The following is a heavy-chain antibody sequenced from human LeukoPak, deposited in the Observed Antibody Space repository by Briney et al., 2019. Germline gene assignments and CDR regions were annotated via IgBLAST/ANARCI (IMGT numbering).Heavy chain of an antibody. Sequence: TGGSLRLSCAAPGFTFSSYAMQWVRQAPGKGLEWVAVISYDGSNKYYADSVKGRFTISRDNSTNTLYLQMNSLRAEDTAVYYCARAAVGATLHIAFDLWGQGTMVTVSS. CDR2: ISYDGSNK. CDR3: ARAAVGATLHIAFDL. D-gene: IGHD1-26*01. V-gene: IGHV3-30*04. J-gene: IGHJ3*01. CDR1: GFTFSSYA.